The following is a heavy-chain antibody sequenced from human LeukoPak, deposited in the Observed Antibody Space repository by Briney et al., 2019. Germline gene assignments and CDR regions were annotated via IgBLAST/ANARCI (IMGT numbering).Heavy chain of an antibody. CDR1: GGSISSYF. Sequence: SETLSLTCTVSGGSISSYFWSWIRQPAGKGLEWIGRIYISGSTNYIPSLKSRVTMSVDTSKRQFSLKLSSVPAADTAVYFCARGERSYYDYWGQGTLVTVSS. CDR2: IYISGST. J-gene: IGHJ4*02. CDR3: ARGERSYYDY. V-gene: IGHV4-4*07. D-gene: IGHD1-26*01.